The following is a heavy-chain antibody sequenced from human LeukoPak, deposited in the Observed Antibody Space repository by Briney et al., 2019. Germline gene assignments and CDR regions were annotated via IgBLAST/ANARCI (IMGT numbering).Heavy chain of an antibody. Sequence: SETLSLTCTVSGYSISSGYYWGWIRQPPGKGLEWIGSMYYSGSTYYNPSLKSRVTISVDTSKNHFSLKLSSVTAADTAVYYCARYLYYYDSSGSRFFDYWGRGTLVTVSS. D-gene: IGHD3-22*01. CDR1: GYSISSGYY. V-gene: IGHV4-38-2*02. CDR2: MYYSGST. J-gene: IGHJ4*02. CDR3: ARYLYYYDSSGSRFFDY.